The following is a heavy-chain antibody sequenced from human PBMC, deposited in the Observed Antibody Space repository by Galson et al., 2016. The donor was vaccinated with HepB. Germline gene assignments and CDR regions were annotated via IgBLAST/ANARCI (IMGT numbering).Heavy chain of an antibody. V-gene: IGHV1-69*04. Sequence: SVKVSCKAVGGRFDYFVINWVRQTPGQGLEWMGRIIPLLGITNYAEKIKDRVTIIADKSTSTASMVLSGLSFDDTAVYFCAGRHSTTWKDGLDVWGRGTTVAVSS. CDR3: AGRHSTTWKDGLDV. CDR1: GGRFDYFV. CDR2: IIPLLGIT. D-gene: IGHD1-1*01. J-gene: IGHJ6*04.